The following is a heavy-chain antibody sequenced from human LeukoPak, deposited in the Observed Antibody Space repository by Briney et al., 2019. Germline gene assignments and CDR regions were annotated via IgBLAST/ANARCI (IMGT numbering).Heavy chain of an antibody. D-gene: IGHD3-16*02. J-gene: IGHJ4*02. Sequence: QPGGSLRLSCAASGFTFSDYYMSWIRQAPGKGLEWVSAISGSGGSTYYADSVKGRFTISRDNSKNTLYLQMNSLRAEDTAVYYCAKGGDVYDYVWGSYRYREYYFDYWGQGTLVTVSS. V-gene: IGHV3-23*01. CDR1: GFTFSDYY. CDR3: AKGGDVYDYVWGSYRYREYYFDY. CDR2: ISGSGGST.